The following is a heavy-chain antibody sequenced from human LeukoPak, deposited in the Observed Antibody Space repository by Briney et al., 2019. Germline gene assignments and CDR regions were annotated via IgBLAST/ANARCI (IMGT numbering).Heavy chain of an antibody. V-gene: IGHV4-34*01. J-gene: IGHJ4*02. CDR1: DGSFSDYY. Sequence: SETLSLTCAVHDGSFSDYYWSWIRQPPGKGLEWIGEINHSGSTNYNPSLKSRVTISVDTSKNQFSLKLSSVTAADTAVYYCARLGPPQQPQGPDPSLDYWGQGTLVTVSS. CDR2: INHSGST. CDR3: ARLGPPQQPQGPDPSLDY. D-gene: IGHD6-13*01.